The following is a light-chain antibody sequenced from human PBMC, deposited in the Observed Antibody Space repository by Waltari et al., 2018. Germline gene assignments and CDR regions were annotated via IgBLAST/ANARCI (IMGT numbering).Light chain of an antibody. CDR1: SNDVVGYNS. CDR3: SSQSSNDVVL. J-gene: IGLJ2*01. V-gene: IGLV2-14*01. CDR2: DVS. Sequence: QSALTQPASVSGSPGQSVTIFCAGTSNDVVGYNSVSWYQEHPVQAPRVIIYDVSDRPSGVSDRFSGSKSGNTASLTISGLQAEDEADYYCSSQSSNDVVLFGGGTKLTVL.